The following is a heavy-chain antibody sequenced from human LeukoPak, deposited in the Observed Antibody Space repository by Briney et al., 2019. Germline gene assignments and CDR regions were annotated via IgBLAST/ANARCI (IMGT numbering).Heavy chain of an antibody. D-gene: IGHD2-15*01. J-gene: IGHJ6*02. CDR2: ISGSGGST. Sequence: PGGSLRLSCAASRFTFSSYAMSWVRQAPGKGLEWVSAISGSGGSTYYADSVKGRFTISRDNSKNTLYLQMNSLRAEDTAVYYCAKDGRYCSGGSPCWVYYYGMDVWGQGTTVTVSS. CDR3: AKDGRYCSGGSPCWVYYYGMDV. CDR1: RFTFSSYA. V-gene: IGHV3-23*01.